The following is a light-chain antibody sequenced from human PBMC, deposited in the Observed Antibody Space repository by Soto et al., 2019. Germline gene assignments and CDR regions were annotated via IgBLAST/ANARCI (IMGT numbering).Light chain of an antibody. CDR1: TSDIGGYNY. CDR2: DVT. Sequence: QSVLTQPASVSGSPGQSITISCTGTTSDIGGYNYVSWYQQHPGKAPKLMIYDVTRRPSGVSNRFSGSKSGNTASLTISGLQAEDEADYYCSSDISSSAPSVFGTGTKVTVL. CDR3: SSDISSSAPSV. V-gene: IGLV2-14*01. J-gene: IGLJ1*01.